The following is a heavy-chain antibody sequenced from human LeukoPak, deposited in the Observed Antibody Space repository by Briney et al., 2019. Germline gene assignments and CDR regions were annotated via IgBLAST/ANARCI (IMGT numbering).Heavy chain of an antibody. CDR2: IIPILGIA. V-gene: IGHV1-69*02. D-gene: IGHD3-10*01. CDR1: GGTFSSYT. Sequence: SVKVSCKASGGTFSSYTISWVRQAPGQGLEWMGRIIPILGIANYAQEFQGRVTITTDESTSTDYMELSSLRSEDTAVYYCARSNRVGYYGSGSYYIDYWGQGTLVTVSS. J-gene: IGHJ4*02. CDR3: ARSNRVGYYGSGSYYIDY.